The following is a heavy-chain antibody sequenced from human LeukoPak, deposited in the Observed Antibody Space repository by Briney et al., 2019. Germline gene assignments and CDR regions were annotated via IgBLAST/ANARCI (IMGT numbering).Heavy chain of an antibody. Sequence: PSDTLSLTCTVSGGSISSSTYYWGWIRQPPGKGLEYIGSINYSGSTYYNPSLRSRVTISVDTSKNQFSLKLSSVTAADTAVYYCARGSPYHYWGQGTLVTVSS. J-gene: IGHJ4*02. V-gene: IGHV4-39*01. CDR3: ARGSPYHY. D-gene: IGHD2-2*01. CDR2: INYSGST. CDR1: GGSISSSTYY.